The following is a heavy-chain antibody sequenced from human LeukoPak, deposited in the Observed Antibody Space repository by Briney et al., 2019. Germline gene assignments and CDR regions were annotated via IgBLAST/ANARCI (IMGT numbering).Heavy chain of an antibody. CDR3: ARDRGGYTYSHDY. Sequence: TLSLTCAVSGGTFSSGGYSWCRIWQPPGKGLEWIAYISDSGPTYYNPSLKSRVTISADRSKNQFSLKLSSLTAADTAVYYCARDRGGYTYSHDYWGQGTLVTVSS. CDR1: GGTFSSGGYS. CDR2: ISDSGPT. D-gene: IGHD5-18*01. J-gene: IGHJ4*02. V-gene: IGHV4-30-2*01.